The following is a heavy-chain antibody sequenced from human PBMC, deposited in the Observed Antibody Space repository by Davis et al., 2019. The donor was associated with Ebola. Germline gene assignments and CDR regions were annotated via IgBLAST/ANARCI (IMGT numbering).Heavy chain of an antibody. CDR1: GAYISGYY. J-gene: IGHJ1*01. D-gene: IGHD3-16*01. CDR3: ANYRHRHAF. V-gene: IGHV4-59*12. Sequence: MPSETLSLTCTVSGAYISGYYWSWTSQPPGKGLDWIGNLNHGGGTNYSPSLKRRVTMPMDMSHNQSSLKLNSVTAADTAVYYCANYRHRHAFWGQGTLVAVSS. CDR2: LNHGGGT.